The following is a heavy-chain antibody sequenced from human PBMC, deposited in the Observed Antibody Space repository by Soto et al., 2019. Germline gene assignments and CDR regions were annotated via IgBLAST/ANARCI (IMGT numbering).Heavy chain of an antibody. CDR2: ISYDGSNK. Sequence: QVQLVESGGGVVEPGMSLRLSCAASGFTFRIYAMHWVRQAPGKGLECVAVISYDGSNKFYRDSVKGRFTISRDNSKTTLYLQINSLRYEDTAVYYCARGDREDIAVVIGARPGEYGVDVWGQGTTVTVSS. D-gene: IGHD2-15*01. CDR3: ARGDREDIAVVIGARPGEYGVDV. CDR1: GFTFRIYA. V-gene: IGHV3-30-3*01. J-gene: IGHJ6*02.